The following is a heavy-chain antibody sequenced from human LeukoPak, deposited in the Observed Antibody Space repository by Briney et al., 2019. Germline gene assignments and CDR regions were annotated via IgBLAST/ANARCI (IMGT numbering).Heavy chain of an antibody. Sequence: QPGHPLSLSCTPSGFTSGDYAMTWVGHAPGKGLEWVGFIRSKTYDRTTAYAASVNRSFTISRDDSQSIAYLQINSLQTDHSAVYYCTRGWFGEGTADHSGQGTLVTASS. D-gene: IGHD3-10*01. CDR3: TRGWFGEGTADH. V-gene: IGHV3-49*04. CDR1: GFTSGDYA. CDR2: IRSKTYDRTT. J-gene: IGHJ4*02.